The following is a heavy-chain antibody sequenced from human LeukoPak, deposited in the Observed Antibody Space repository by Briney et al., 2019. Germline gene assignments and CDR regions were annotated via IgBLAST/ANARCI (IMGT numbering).Heavy chain of an antibody. D-gene: IGHD2-2*01. Sequence: GGSLRLSCAASGFTFSSYAMHWVRQAPGKGLEWVAVISYDGSNKYYADSVKGRFTISRDNSKNTLYLQMNSLRAEDTAVYYCAKTPRYCSSTSCYLDYYYYGMDVWGQGTTVTVSS. CDR1: GFTFSSYA. V-gene: IGHV3-30-3*02. J-gene: IGHJ6*02. CDR3: AKTPRYCSSTSCYLDYYYYGMDV. CDR2: ISYDGSNK.